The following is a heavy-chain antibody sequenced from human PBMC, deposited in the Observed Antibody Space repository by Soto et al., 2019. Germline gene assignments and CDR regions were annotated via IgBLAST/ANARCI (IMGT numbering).Heavy chain of an antibody. Sequence: SETLSLTCTVSGASISGYYCSWIRKSAGKGLEWIGRIYATGTTDHNPSLKSRVMMSVDTSKKQFSLKLRSVTAADTAVYYCVRDGTKTLRDWFDPWGQGISVTV. V-gene: IGHV4-4*07. CDR1: GASISGYY. CDR2: IYATGTT. J-gene: IGHJ5*02. D-gene: IGHD1-1*01. CDR3: VRDGTKTLRDWFDP.